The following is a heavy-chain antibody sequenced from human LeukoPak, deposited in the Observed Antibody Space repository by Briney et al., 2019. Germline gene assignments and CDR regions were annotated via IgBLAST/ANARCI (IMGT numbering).Heavy chain of an antibody. J-gene: IGHJ4*02. V-gene: IGHV3-74*01. D-gene: IGHD3-10*01. CDR3: AKDMDTLVRGVIFN. CDR2: INSDGGST. CDR1: GFTFSSYW. Sequence: GGSLRLSCAASGFTFSSYWMHWVRQAPGEGLVWVSRINSDGGSTSYADSVKGRFTISRDNAKNSLYLQMNSLRAEDTALYYCAKDMDTLVRGVIFNWGQGTLVTVSS.